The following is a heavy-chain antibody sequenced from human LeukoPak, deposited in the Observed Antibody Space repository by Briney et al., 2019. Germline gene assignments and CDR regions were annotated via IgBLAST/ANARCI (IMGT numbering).Heavy chain of an antibody. V-gene: IGHV3-7*01. CDR2: INRDASKS. D-gene: IGHD3-3*01. CDR1: GFTFSSYY. Sequence: TGGSLRLSCEASGFTFSSYYMSWVRQAPGKGLEWVANINRDASKSYYVDSVKGRFTISRDNAKSSLYLQMNSLRAEDTAVYYCARDGGYDTWSGYDAWGQGTLVTVSS. J-gene: IGHJ4*02. CDR3: ARDGGYDTWSGYDA.